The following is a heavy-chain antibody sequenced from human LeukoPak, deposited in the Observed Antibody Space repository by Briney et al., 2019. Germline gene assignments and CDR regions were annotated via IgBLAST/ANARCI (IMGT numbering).Heavy chain of an antibody. CDR3: AKGQAPLVVPAALEYYFDY. J-gene: IGHJ4*02. CDR2: ISGSGGST. Sequence: GGSLRLSCAASGFTFSSYAMSWVRQAPGKGLEWVSAISGSGGSTYYADSVKGRFTISRDNSKNTLYLQMNSLRAEDTAVYYCAKGQAPLVVPAALEYYFDYWGQGTLVTVSS. V-gene: IGHV3-23*01. D-gene: IGHD2-2*01. CDR1: GFTFSSYA.